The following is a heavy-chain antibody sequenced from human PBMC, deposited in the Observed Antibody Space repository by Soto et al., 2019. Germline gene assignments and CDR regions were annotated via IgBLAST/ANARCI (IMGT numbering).Heavy chain of an antibody. D-gene: IGHD7-27*01. CDR1: GGSISSYY. CDR3: ARGGGLTPNFDY. J-gene: IGHJ4*02. V-gene: IGHV4-59*01. Sequence: ETLSLTCTVSGGSISSYYWSWIRQPPGKGLEWIGYIHSSGNSNYNPSLKSRVTASADTSKNQFSLKLKSVTAADTAVYYCARGGGLTPNFDYWGQGTLVTVSS. CDR2: IHSSGNS.